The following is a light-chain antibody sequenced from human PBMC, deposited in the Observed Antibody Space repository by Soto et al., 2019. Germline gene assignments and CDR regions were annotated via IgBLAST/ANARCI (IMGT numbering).Light chain of an antibody. CDR2: GNS. CDR3: LSRV. J-gene: IGLJ2*01. V-gene: IGLV1-40*01. CDR1: SSNIGAGYD. Sequence: QSVLTQPPSVSGAPGQRVTISCTGSSSNIGAGYDVHWYQQLPGTAPKLLIYGNSNRPSGVPDRFSGSKSGTSASLAITGLQAEDVAEYSSLSRVFGGGTKLTVL.